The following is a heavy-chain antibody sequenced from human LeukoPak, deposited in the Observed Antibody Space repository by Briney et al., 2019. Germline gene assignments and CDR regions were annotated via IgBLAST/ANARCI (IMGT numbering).Heavy chain of an antibody. CDR3: ARHPELYFFDY. CDR1: GASISNYY. J-gene: IGHJ4*02. V-gene: IGHV4-59*08. D-gene: IGHD3-10*01. Sequence: KPSETLSLTCTVSGASISNYYWSWIRQPPGKGLEWIGYISYSGSTNYNPSLKSRVTISADTSKNQVSLTLSSVTAADTAVYYCARHPELYFFDYWGQGTLVTVSS. CDR2: ISYSGST.